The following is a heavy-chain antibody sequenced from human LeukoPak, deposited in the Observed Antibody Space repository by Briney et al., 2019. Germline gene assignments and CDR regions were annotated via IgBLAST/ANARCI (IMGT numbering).Heavy chain of an antibody. J-gene: IGHJ3*02. CDR2: IYTSGST. D-gene: IGHD3-22*01. Sequence: PSETLSLTCTVSGGSISSGSYYWRWIRQPAGKGLEWIGRIYTSGSTNYNPSLKSRVTISVDTSKNQFSLKLSSVTAADTAVYYCARALYYYDSSGYYNAFDIWGQGTMVTVSS. CDR1: GGSISSGSYY. CDR3: ARALYYYDSSGYYNAFDI. V-gene: IGHV4-61*02.